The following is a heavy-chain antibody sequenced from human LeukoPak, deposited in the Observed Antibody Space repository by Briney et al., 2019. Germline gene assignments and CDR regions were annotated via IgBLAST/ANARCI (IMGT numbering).Heavy chain of an antibody. V-gene: IGHV3-30*18. Sequence: GRSLRLSCAASGFTFSSYGMHWVRQAPGKGLEWVAVISYDGSNKYYADSVKGRFTISRDNSKNTLYLQMNSLRAEDTAVYYCAKGVKNYCSSTSCYTISGYWGQGTLVTVSS. CDR2: ISYDGSNK. CDR3: AKGVKNYCSSTSCYTISGY. D-gene: IGHD2-2*02. CDR1: GFTFSSYG. J-gene: IGHJ4*02.